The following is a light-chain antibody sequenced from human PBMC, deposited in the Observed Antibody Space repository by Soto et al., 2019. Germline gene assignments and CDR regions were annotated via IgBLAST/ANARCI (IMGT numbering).Light chain of an antibody. CDR2: AAS. Sequence: IRMSQSPSSLSASKGDRVTITCRASQGISSYLAWYQQKPGKAPKLLIYAASTLQSGVPSRFSGSGSGTDFTLTISCLQSEDFATYYCQQYYSYPITFGQRTRLEI. J-gene: IGKJ5*01. V-gene: IGKV1-8*01. CDR3: QQYYSYPIT. CDR1: QGISSY.